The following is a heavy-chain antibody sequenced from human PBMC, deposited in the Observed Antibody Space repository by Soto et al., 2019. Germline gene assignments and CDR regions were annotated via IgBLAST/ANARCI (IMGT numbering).Heavy chain of an antibody. V-gene: IGHV1-3*01. CDR3: AAKVAYFDGSGYYWP. D-gene: IGHD3-22*01. CDR1: GYTFTSYA. CDR2: INAGNGNT. Sequence: ASVKVSCKASGYTFTSYAMHWVRQAPGQRLEWMGWINAGNGNTKYSQKFQERVTITRDMSTSTAYMELSSLRSEDTAVYYCAAKVAYFDGSGYYWPWGQGTLVTVSS. J-gene: IGHJ4*02.